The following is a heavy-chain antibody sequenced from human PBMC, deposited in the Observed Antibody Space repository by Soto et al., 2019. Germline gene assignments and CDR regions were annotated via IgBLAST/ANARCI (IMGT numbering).Heavy chain of an antibody. V-gene: IGHV5-51*01. CDR2: IYPGDSDT. CDR3: ARQRVVVPAAMIGVGYYGMDV. J-gene: IGHJ6*02. CDR1: GYSFTSYW. D-gene: IGHD2-2*01. Sequence: GESLKISCKGSGYSFTSYWIGWVRQMPGKGLEWMGIIYPGDSDTRYSPSFQGQVTISADKSTSTAYLQWSSLKASDTAMYYCARQRVVVPAAMIGVGYYGMDVWGQGTTVTVSS.